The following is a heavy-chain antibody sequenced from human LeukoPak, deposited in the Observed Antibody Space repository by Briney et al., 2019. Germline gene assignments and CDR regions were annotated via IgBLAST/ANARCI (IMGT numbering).Heavy chain of an antibody. CDR2: MNPNSGNT. CDR1: GYTFTSYD. V-gene: IGHV1-8*01. J-gene: IGHJ2*01. D-gene: IGHD3-9*01. CDR3: AREGSGYYDILTGYYNHWYFDF. Sequence: ASVKVSCKASGYTFTSYDINWVRQATGQGLEWMGWMNPNSGNTGYAQKFQGRVTMTRNTSISTAYMELSSLRSEDTAVYYCAREGSGYYDILTGYYNHWYFDFWGRGTLVTVSS.